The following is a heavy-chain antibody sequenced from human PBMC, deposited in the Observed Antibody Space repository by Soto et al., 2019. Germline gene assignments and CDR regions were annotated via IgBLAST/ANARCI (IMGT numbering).Heavy chain of an antibody. J-gene: IGHJ4*02. Sequence: PGGSLRLSCAASEFMFSSYAMYWIRQAPGEGLEWVAVISFDGNIIQYADSVKGRFIISRDNSKNTLYLQMNSLRGEDTAVYYCARTFDTITYYFDYWGQGTLVTVSS. CDR3: ARTFDTITYYFDY. CDR1: EFMFSSYA. V-gene: IGHV3-30-3*01. D-gene: IGHD3-9*01. CDR2: ISFDGNII.